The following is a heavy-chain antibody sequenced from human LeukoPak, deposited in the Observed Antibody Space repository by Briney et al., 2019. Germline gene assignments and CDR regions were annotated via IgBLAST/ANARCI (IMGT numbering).Heavy chain of an antibody. CDR3: ARDRLLEDRDYHYYYYMDV. CDR2: INPSDGST. Sequence: ASVKVSCKASGYTFTSYYIHWVRQAPGQGLEWMGIINPSDGSTSYAQKFQGRLTMTRDMSTSTVYMELSSLRSEDTAVYYCARDRLLEDRDYHYYYYMDVWGIGTTVTVSS. D-gene: IGHD1-1*01. CDR1: GYTFTSYY. V-gene: IGHV1-46*01. J-gene: IGHJ6*03.